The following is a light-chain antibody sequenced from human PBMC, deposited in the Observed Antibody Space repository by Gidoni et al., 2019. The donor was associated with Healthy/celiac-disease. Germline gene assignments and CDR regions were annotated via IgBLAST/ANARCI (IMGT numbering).Light chain of an antibody. J-gene: IGKJ1*01. Sequence: LSASVGDRVTITCRASQSISSYLNWYQQKRGKAPKLLIYAASSLQSGVPSRFSGSGSGTDFTLTISSLQPEDFATYYCQQSYSTPWTFGQGTKVEIK. CDR3: QQSYSTPWT. V-gene: IGKV1-39*01. CDR1: QSISSY. CDR2: AAS.